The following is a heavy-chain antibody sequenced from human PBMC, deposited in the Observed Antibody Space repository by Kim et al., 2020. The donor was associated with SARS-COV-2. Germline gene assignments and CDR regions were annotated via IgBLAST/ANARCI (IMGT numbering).Heavy chain of an antibody. Sequence: GGSLRLSCAASGFTFSSYGMHWVRQAPGKGLEWVAVISYDGSNKYYADSVKGRFTISRDNSKNTLYLQMNSLRAEDTAVYYCATPGYSSSFYYFDYWGQGTLVTVSS. CDR2: ISYDGSNK. V-gene: IGHV3-30*03. CDR1: GFTFSSYG. CDR3: ATPGYSSSFYYFDY. J-gene: IGHJ4*02. D-gene: IGHD6-13*01.